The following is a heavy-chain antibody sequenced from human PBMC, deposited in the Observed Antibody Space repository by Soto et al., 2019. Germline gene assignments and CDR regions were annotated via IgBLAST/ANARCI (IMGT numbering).Heavy chain of an antibody. CDR2: IDPSDSYT. J-gene: IGHJ6*02. V-gene: IGHV5-10-1*01. CDR1: GYMFTSYW. D-gene: IGHD3-9*01. CDR3: ARFGDDMLTGYKSFGQNMDV. Sequence: ESLKVSFKGSGYMFTSYWIIWVRQMPGKGLEWMGRIDPSDSYTNYSPSFQGHVTIAADKSISTAYLQWSSLKASDTAMYYCARFGDDMLTGYKSFGQNMDVWGQGTTVTVSS.